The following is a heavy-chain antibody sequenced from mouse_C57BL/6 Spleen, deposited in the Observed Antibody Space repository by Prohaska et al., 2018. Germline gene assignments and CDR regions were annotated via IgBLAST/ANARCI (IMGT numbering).Heavy chain of an antibody. J-gene: IGHJ2*01. V-gene: IGHV1-26*01. D-gene: IGHD2-4*01. CDR3: ARLGYYDDGDY. Sequence: EVQLQQSGPELVKPGASVKISCKASGYTFTDYYMNWVKQSHGKSLEWIGDINPNNGGTSYNQKFKGKATLTVDKSSSTAYMELRSLTSEDSAVYYCARLGYYDDGDYWGQGTTLTVSS. CDR1: GYTFTDYY. CDR2: INPNNGGT.